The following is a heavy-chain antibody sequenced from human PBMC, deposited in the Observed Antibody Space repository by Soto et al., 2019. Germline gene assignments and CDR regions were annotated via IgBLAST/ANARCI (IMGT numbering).Heavy chain of an antibody. V-gene: IGHV1-2*02. D-gene: IGHD4-17*01. Sequence: QVQLVQSGAEVKKPGASVKVSCKTSGYTFAAYYIHWIRQAPGQGLEWMGWINPTSGGTVYAQNFQDRVTMTRDTSISTAYMELRRLNSDDTAVYYCARDPDYGDYWGSFFDSWGQGTPVTVSS. J-gene: IGHJ4*02. CDR1: GYTFAAYY. CDR3: ARDPDYGDYWGSFFDS. CDR2: INPTSGGT.